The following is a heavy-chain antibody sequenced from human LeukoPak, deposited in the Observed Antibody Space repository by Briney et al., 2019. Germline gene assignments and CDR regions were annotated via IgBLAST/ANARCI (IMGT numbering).Heavy chain of an antibody. D-gene: IGHD3-22*01. V-gene: IGHV1-18*01. CDR3: ARDQPEDSSGYQFDP. Sequence: ASVKVSCKASGGTFSSYAISWVRQAPGQGLEWMGWINAYNGNTNYAQKFQGRVTMTRDMSTSTVYMELRSLRSEDTAVYYCARDQPEDSSGYQFDPWGQGTLVTVSS. J-gene: IGHJ5*02. CDR1: GGTFSSYA. CDR2: INAYNGNT.